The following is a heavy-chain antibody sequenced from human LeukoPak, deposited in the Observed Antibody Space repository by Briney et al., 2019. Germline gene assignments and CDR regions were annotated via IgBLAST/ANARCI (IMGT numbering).Heavy chain of an antibody. CDR3: AKGRIAAAGDFDY. V-gene: IGHV3-21*04. CDR2: ISSSSTYI. D-gene: IGHD6-13*01. J-gene: IGHJ4*02. Sequence: PGGSLRLSCVASGFPFRSFSMNWVRQAPGKGLGWVSSISSSSTYIYYADSVKGRFTISRDNSKNTLYLQMNSLRAEDTAVYYCAKGRIAAAGDFDYWGQGTLVTVSS. CDR1: GFPFRSFS.